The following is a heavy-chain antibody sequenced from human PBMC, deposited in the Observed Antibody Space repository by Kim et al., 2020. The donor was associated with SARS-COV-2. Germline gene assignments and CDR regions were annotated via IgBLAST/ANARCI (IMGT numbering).Heavy chain of an antibody. V-gene: IGHV4-31*03. CDR2: IYYSGST. Sequence: SETLSLTCTVSGGSISSGGYYWSWIRQHPWKGLEWIGYIYYSGSTYYNPSLKSRVTISVDTSKNQFSLKLSSVTAADTAVYYCARAPTESPIRFLEWPPGMDVWGQGTTVTVSS. CDR3: ARAPTESPIRFLEWPPGMDV. CDR1: GGSISSGGYY. J-gene: IGHJ6*02. D-gene: IGHD3-3*01.